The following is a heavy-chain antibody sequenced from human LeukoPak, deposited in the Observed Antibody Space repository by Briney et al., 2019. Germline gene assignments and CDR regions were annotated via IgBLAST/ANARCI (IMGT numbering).Heavy chain of an antibody. Sequence: KTSQTLSLTCAISGDSVSTNTAAWNWIRQSPSRGLEWLGRTYYRSKWYNDYAISVRSRITINPDTSKNQFSLHLNSVAPEDTAVYYCARGRQRGGGDALDIWGQGTMVTVSS. V-gene: IGHV6-1*01. CDR3: ARGRQRGGGDALDI. J-gene: IGHJ3*02. CDR2: TYYRSKWYN. CDR1: GDSVSTNTAA. D-gene: IGHD3-10*01.